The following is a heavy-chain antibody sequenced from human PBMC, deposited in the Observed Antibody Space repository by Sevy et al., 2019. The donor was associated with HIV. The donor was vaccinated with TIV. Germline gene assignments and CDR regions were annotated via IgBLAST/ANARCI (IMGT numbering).Heavy chain of an antibody. CDR2: IRSKAYGGTT. CDR1: GFTFGDYA. CDR3: TGDEPPDGLYGMDV. Sequence: GGSLRLSCTASGFTFGDYAMSWFRQAPGKGLEWVGFIRSKAYGGTTEYAASVKGRFTISRDDSKSIAYLQMNSLKTEDTAVYYCTGDEPPDGLYGMDVWGQGTTVTVSS. J-gene: IGHJ6*02. V-gene: IGHV3-49*03.